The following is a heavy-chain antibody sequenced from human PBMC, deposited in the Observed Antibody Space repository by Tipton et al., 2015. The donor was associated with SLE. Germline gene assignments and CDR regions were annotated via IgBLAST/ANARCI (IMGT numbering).Heavy chain of an antibody. CDR1: GFTFTNYV. D-gene: IGHD6-13*01. J-gene: IGHJ2*01. CDR3: AKDRIAAAPYWHFDL. CDR2: ISATGAST. V-gene: IGHV3-23*01. Sequence: GSLRLSCAASGFTFTNYVMTWVRQAPGKGLEWVSAISATGASTYYADSVKGRFTISRDNAKNSLYLQMNSVTSEDSALYYCAKDRIAAAPYWHFDLWGRGTLVTVSS.